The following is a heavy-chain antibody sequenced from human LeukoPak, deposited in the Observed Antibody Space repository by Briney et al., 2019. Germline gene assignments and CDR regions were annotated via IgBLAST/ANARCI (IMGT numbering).Heavy chain of an antibody. V-gene: IGHV3-23*01. CDR2: ISGSDART. CDR3: ARAYSGYDLGIDY. J-gene: IGHJ4*02. D-gene: IGHD5-12*01. CDR1: GFTFSSNA. Sequence: GGSLRLSCAASGFTFSSNAMSWVRQAPGKGLEWVSAISGSDARTYYADSVKGRFTISRDNSKNTLYLQMNSLRAEDTAVYYCARAYSGYDLGIDYWGQGTLVTVSS.